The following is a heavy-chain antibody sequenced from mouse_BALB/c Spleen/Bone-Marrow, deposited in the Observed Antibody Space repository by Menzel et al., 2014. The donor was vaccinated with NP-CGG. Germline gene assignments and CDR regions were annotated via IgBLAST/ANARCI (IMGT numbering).Heavy chain of an antibody. CDR3: ARSGFDY. CDR1: GYTFTSSW. Sequence: QLQQSGSVLVRPGASVKLSCKASGYTFTSSWMHWAKQRPGQGLEWIGEIHPNSGNTNYNEKFKGKATLTVDTSSSTAYVDLSSLTSEDSAVYYCARSGFDYWGQGTTLTVSS. D-gene: IGHD4-1*01. CDR2: IHPNSGNT. J-gene: IGHJ2*01. V-gene: IGHV1S130*01.